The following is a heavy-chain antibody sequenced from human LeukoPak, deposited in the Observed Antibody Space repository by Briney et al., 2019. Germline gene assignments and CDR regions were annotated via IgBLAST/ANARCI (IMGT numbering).Heavy chain of an antibody. CDR2: INHSGST. V-gene: IGHV4-34*01. CDR3: ASHDRSRGGGHYYYMDV. Sequence: SETLSLTCAVYGGSFSGYYWSWIRQPPGKGLEWIGEINHSGSTNYNPSLKSRVTISVDTSKNQFSLKLSSVTAADTAVYYCASHDRSRGGGHYYYMDVWGKGTTVTVSS. CDR1: GGSFSGYY. J-gene: IGHJ6*03. D-gene: IGHD3-16*01.